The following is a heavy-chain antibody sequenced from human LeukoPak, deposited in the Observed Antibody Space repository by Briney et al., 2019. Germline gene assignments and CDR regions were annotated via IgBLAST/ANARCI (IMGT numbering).Heavy chain of an antibody. V-gene: IGHV1-24*01. Sequence: ASVKVSCKVSGYTLTELSMHWVRQAPGKGLEWMGGFDPEDGETIYAQKFQGRVTMTEDTSTDTAYMGLSSLRSEDTAVYYCATDGGGYCSSTSCYLRWGQGTLVTVSS. CDR2: FDPEDGET. D-gene: IGHD2-2*01. CDR1: GYTLTELS. CDR3: ATDGGGYCSSTSCYLR. J-gene: IGHJ4*02.